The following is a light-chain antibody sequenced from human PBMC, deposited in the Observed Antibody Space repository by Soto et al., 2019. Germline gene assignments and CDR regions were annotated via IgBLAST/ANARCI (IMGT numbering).Light chain of an antibody. CDR1: ESVSKY. CDR2: EAS. CDR3: HQYNDWRT. J-gene: IGKJ1*01. Sequence: EVVLTQSRATLSVSPGEKAILSFRASESVSKYLAWYQQKPGQAPRLLIYEASARATGIPSRFSGSGSGTEFTLTINSLQSEDFAVYYCHQYNDWRTFGQGTKVDI. V-gene: IGKV3-15*01.